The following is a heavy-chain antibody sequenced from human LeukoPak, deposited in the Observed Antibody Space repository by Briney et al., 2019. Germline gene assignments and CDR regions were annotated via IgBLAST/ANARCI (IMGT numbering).Heavy chain of an antibody. J-gene: IGHJ4*02. Sequence: SETLSLTCAVFGGSFSDYSWTWIRQPPGKGLEWIGEINHSGSTNYNPSLKSRVTISVDTSKNQFSLKLSSVTAADTAVYYCARGLSRNTVTTFYYWGQGTLVTVSS. V-gene: IGHV4-34*01. CDR1: GGSFSDYS. CDR3: ARGLSRNTVTTFYY. D-gene: IGHD4-17*01. CDR2: INHSGST.